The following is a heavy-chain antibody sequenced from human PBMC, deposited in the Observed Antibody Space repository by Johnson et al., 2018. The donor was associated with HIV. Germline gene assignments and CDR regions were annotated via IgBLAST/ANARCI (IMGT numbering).Heavy chain of an antibody. CDR3: ARPPPYYDFWSGNYAFDI. J-gene: IGHJ3*02. D-gene: IGHD3-3*01. V-gene: IGHV3-66*02. CDR1: GFAVSSNY. CDR2: IYSGGST. Sequence: VQLVESGGGLVQPGGSLRLSCAASGFAVSSNYMSWVRQAPGKGLEWVSVIYSGGSTYYADSVKGRFTISRDNSKNTLYLQMNSLRAEDTSVFYCARPPPYYDFWSGNYAFDIWGQGTMVTVSS.